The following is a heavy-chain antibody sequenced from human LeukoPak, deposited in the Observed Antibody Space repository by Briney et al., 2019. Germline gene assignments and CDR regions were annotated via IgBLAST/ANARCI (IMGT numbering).Heavy chain of an antibody. CDR1: GFTFRSYA. V-gene: IGHV3-23*01. Sequence: GGSLRLSCAASGFTFRSYAMSWGREAPGTGLEWVSVISGPGYTTYYADSVKGRLTISRDNSNNILYLQLSSLRVEDTAVYYCAKDLSDNYNLFDYWGQGTLVTVSS. D-gene: IGHD1-1*01. CDR2: ISGPGYTT. CDR3: AKDLSDNYNLFDY. J-gene: IGHJ4*02.